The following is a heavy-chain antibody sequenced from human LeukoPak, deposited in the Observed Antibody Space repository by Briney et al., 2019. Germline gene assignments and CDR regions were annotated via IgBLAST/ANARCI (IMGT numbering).Heavy chain of an antibody. CDR3: ARITMIPKPFGWFDP. J-gene: IGHJ5*02. D-gene: IGHD3-22*01. Sequence: SVKVSCKASGGTFSSYAISWVRQAPGQGLEWMGGIIPIFGTANYAQKFRGRVTITTDESTSTAYMELSSLRSEDTAVYYCARITMIPKPFGWFDPWGQGTLVTVSS. V-gene: IGHV1-69*05. CDR2: IIPIFGTA. CDR1: GGTFSSYA.